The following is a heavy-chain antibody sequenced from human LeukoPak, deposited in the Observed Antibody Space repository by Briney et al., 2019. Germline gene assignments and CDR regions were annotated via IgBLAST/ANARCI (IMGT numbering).Heavy chain of an antibody. D-gene: IGHD3-10*01. J-gene: IGHJ6*03. CDR1: GGSISRSRYY. V-gene: IGHV4-39*07. Sequence: SETLSLTCTVSGGSISRSRYYWGWIRQPPGKGLEWIGSIYYSGSTYYNPSLKSRVTISVDTSKNQFSLKLSSVTAADTAVYYCARLGGSGSYRYYYYYYYMDVWGKGTTVTISS. CDR2: IYYSGST. CDR3: ARLGGSGSYRYYYYYYYMDV.